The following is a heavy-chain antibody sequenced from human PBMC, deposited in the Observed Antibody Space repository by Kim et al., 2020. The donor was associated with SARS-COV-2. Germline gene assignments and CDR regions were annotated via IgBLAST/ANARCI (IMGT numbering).Heavy chain of an antibody. CDR2: IWYDGSNK. CDR1: GFTFSSYG. CDR3: AREQKPRYFDWLSDAFDI. Sequence: GGSLRLSCAASGFTFSSYGMHWVRQAPGKGLEWVAVIWYDGSNKYYADSVKGRFTISRDNSKNTLYLQMNSLRAEDTAVYYCAREQKPRYFDWLSDAFDIWGQGTMVTVSS. V-gene: IGHV3-33*01. D-gene: IGHD3-9*01. J-gene: IGHJ3*02.